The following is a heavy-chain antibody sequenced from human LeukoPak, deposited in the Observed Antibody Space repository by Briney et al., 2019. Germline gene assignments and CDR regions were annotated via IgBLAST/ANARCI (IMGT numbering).Heavy chain of an antibody. D-gene: IGHD5-12*01. Sequence: GGSLRLSCAASGFTFSSYEMNWVRQAPGKGLEWVSYISSSGSTIYYADSVKGRFTISRDNAKNSLYLQMNSLRAEDTAVYYCARGYSGYDPIPFFDYWGQGTLVPVSS. J-gene: IGHJ4*02. CDR2: ISSSGSTI. CDR3: ARGYSGYDPIPFFDY. CDR1: GFTFSSYE. V-gene: IGHV3-48*03.